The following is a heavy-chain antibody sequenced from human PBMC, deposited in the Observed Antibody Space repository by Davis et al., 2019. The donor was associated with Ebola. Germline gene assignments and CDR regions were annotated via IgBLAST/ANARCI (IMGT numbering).Heavy chain of an antibody. CDR3: ARDSGSYNEY. V-gene: IGHV1-46*01. D-gene: IGHD1-26*01. CDR1: VYTFTSYY. J-gene: IGHJ4*02. Sequence: ASVQVSCQASVYTFTSYYMHWVRQAPGQGLEWMGIINPSGGSTNYAQKFQGRVTMTRDTSTSTVYMEVSSLRSEDTAVYYCARDSGSYNEYWGQGTLVTVSS. CDR2: INPSGGST.